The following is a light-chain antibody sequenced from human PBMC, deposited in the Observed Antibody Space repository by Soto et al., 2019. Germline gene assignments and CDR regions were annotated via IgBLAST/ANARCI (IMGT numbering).Light chain of an antibody. V-gene: IGKV1-27*01. J-gene: IGKJ4*01. CDR3: QKYNCAPLT. CDR1: QGISNY. CDR2: AAS. Sequence: DIQMTQSPSSLSASVGDRVTITCRASQGISNYLAWYQQKPGKVPKLLIYAASTLHSVVPSRFSGSGSGTDFPLTISRRQPEDVATYYCQKYNCAPLTFGGGTQVEIK.